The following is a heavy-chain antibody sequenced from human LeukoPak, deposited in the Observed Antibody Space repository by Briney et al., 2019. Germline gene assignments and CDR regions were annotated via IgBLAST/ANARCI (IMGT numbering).Heavy chain of an antibody. CDR3: AKAPVTTCRGAYCYPFDY. J-gene: IGHJ4*02. CDR1: GFTFSSYG. D-gene: IGHD2-21*01. V-gene: IGHV3-23*01. Sequence: GGSLRLSCAASGFTFSSYGMSWVRQAPGKGLEWVSAISDSGNTYHADSVKGRFTISRDSSKNTLFLQMNRLRPEDAAVYYCAKAPVTTCRGAYCYPFDYWGQGTLVTVSS. CDR2: ISDSGNT.